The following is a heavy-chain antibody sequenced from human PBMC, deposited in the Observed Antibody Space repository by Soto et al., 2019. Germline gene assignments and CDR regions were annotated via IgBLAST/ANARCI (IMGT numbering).Heavy chain of an antibody. D-gene: IGHD1-7*01. CDR1: GYSFTSYW. Sequence: PGESLKISCKGSGYSFTSYWISWVRQMPGKGLEWMGRIDPSDSYTNYSPSFQGHVTISADKSISTAYLQWSSLKASDTAMYYCARHSGGTTEYYYYYYGMAVWGQGTTVTVSS. CDR2: IDPSDSYT. V-gene: IGHV5-10-1*01. J-gene: IGHJ6*02. CDR3: ARHSGGTTEYYYYYYGMAV.